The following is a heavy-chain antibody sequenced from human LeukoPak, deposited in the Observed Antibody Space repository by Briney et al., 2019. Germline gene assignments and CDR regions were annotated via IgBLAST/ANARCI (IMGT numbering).Heavy chain of an antibody. V-gene: IGHV3-23*01. CDR2: ISGSGGST. Sequence: GGSLRLSCAASGFTFSSYGMSWVRQAPGKGLEWVSAISGSGGSTYYADSVKGRFTISRDNSKDTLYLQMNSLRAEDTAVYYCAKGGEATALFQHWGQGTLVTVSS. CDR1: GFTFSSYG. J-gene: IGHJ1*01. CDR3: AKGGEATALFQH. D-gene: IGHD5-24*01.